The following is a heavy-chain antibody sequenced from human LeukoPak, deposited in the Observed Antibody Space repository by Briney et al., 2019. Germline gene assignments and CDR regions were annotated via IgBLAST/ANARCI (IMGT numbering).Heavy chain of an antibody. CDR3: ATQSGEDYDILTGSPDDAFDI. CDR1: GGSISSHY. Sequence: SETLSLTCTVSGGSISSHYWSWIRQPPGKGLEWIGYIYYSGSTNYNPSLKSRVTISVDTSKNQFSLKLSSVTAADTAVYYCATQSGEDYDILTGSPDDAFDIWGQGTMVTVSS. J-gene: IGHJ3*02. V-gene: IGHV4-59*11. CDR2: IYYSGST. D-gene: IGHD3-9*01.